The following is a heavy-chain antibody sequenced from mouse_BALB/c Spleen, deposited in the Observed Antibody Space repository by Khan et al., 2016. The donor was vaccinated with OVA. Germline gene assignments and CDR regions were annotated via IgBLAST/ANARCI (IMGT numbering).Heavy chain of an antibody. CDR3: ARSYDHYLEYFDF. V-gene: IGHV2-9*02. CDR2: IWAGGST. D-gene: IGHD2-1*01. J-gene: IGHJ1*01. CDR1: GFSLTNYG. Sequence: QVQLKESGPGLVAPSQSLSITCTVSGFSLTNYGVHWVRQPPGKGLEWLGIIWAGGSTNYNSALMSRLIISKDNSNSQVFLKMDSLQTDDTAMYYCARSYDHYLEYFDFWGAGTTVTVSA.